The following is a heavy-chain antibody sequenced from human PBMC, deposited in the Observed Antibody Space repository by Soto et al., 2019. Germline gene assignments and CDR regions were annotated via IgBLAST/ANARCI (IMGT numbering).Heavy chain of an antibody. V-gene: IGHV3-30*18. CDR2: ISYDGSNK. J-gene: IGHJ5*02. Sequence: QVQLVESGGGVVQPGRSLRLSCAASGFTFSSYGMHWVRQAPGKGLEWVAVISYDGSNKYYADSVKGRFTISRDNSKNTLHLQMNSLRAEDTAVYYCAKDPYYDRAGWFDPWGQGTLVTVSS. D-gene: IGHD3-3*01. CDR3: AKDPYYDRAGWFDP. CDR1: GFTFSSYG.